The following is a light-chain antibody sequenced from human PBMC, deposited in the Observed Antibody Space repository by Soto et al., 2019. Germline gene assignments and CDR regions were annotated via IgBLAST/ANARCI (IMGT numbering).Light chain of an antibody. V-gene: IGLV2-8*01. Sequence: QSVLTQPPSASGSPGQSVTISCTGTSSDVGCYNYVSWYQQHPGKAPKLMIYEVSKRPSGVPDRFSGSKSGNTASLTVSGLQAEDEADYYCSSYAGSNNQVFGTGTKVTVL. CDR2: EVS. CDR3: SSYAGSNNQV. J-gene: IGLJ1*01. CDR1: SSDVGCYNY.